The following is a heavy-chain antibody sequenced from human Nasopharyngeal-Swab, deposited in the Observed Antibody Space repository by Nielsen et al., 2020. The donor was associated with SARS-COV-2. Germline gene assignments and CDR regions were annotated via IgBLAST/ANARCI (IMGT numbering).Heavy chain of an antibody. Sequence: WIRQPPGKGLEWVAAIWYDGSDRYYADSVKGRFTISRDNSKNTLYLQMNSLRAEDTAVYSCARDHVEVMRHCRSTSCYTSGSTIFRRYYAMDVWGQGTTVTVSS. J-gene: IGHJ6*02. CDR3: ARDHVEVMRHCRSTSCYTSGSTIFRRYYAMDV. D-gene: IGHD2-2*02. V-gene: IGHV3-33*01. CDR2: IWYDGSDR.